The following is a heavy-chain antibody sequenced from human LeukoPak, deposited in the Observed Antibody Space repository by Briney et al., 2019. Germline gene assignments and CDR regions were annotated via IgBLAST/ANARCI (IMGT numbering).Heavy chain of an antibody. Sequence: SETLSLTCTVSGGSISSYYWSWIRQPPGKGLEWIGYIHYSGSTNYNPSLKSRVTISVDTSKNQFSLKLSSVTAADTAVYYCARGFDIVMVPYYYYYMDVWGKGTTVTVSS. V-gene: IGHV4-59*01. J-gene: IGHJ6*03. CDR1: GGSISSYY. CDR3: ARGFDIVMVPYYYYYMDV. D-gene: IGHD5-18*01. CDR2: IHYSGST.